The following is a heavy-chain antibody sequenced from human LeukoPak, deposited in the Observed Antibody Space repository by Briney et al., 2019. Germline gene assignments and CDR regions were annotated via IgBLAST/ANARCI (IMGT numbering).Heavy chain of an antibody. Sequence: SETLSLTCAVYGGSFSGYYWSWIRQPPGKGLEWIGEINHSGSTNYNPSLKSRVTISVDTSKNQFSLKLSSVTAADTAVYYCARDGYSSSWHKRGAFDIWGQGTMVTVSS. CDR3: ARDGYSSSWHKRGAFDI. V-gene: IGHV4-34*01. J-gene: IGHJ3*02. CDR1: GGSFSGYY. CDR2: INHSGST. D-gene: IGHD6-13*01.